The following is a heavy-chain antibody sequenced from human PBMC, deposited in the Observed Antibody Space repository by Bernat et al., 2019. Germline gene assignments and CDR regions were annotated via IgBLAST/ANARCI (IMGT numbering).Heavy chain of an antibody. Sequence: EVQLVESGGGLVQPGGSLRRSCAASGFTCNSDAMNWVRQAPVKGREGVSTISGSCGSTSSADSVSGRFTISCDISKHTLYLHMNSLSAEDTAVYYCAKARPRVSGYDTEYYFDYWGQGTLVTVSS. D-gene: IGHD5-12*01. CDR1: GFTCNSDA. CDR2: ISGSCGST. J-gene: IGHJ4*02. V-gene: IGHV3-23*04. CDR3: AKARPRVSGYDTEYYFDY.